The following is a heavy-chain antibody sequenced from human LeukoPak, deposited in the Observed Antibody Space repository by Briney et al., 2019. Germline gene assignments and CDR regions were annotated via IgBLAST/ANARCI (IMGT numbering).Heavy chain of an antibody. Sequence: GASLKVSCKTSGYTFTDYDFHWVRQAPAQGLEWMGWINPTSATTNYAQRLQGRVTFTRDTSLSVAYMELSSLPSEDAAVYFCARGDFGETNTAFDVWGQGTLVAVSS. V-gene: IGHV1-8*03. J-gene: IGHJ3*01. D-gene: IGHD4-17*01. CDR1: GYTFTDYD. CDR2: INPTSATT. CDR3: ARGDFGETNTAFDV.